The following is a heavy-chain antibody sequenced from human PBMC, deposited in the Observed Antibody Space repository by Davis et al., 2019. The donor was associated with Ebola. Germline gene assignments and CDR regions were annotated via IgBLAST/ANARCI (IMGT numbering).Heavy chain of an antibody. CDR3: ARGGYFDWLDAFDI. Sequence: PGGSLRLSCAASGFTFSSYGMHWVRQAPGKGLEWVAVISYDGSNKYYADSVKGRFTISRDNSKNTLYLQMNSLRAEDTAVYYCARGGYFDWLDAFDIWGQGTLVTVAS. V-gene: IGHV3-30*03. CDR2: ISYDGSNK. J-gene: IGHJ3*02. D-gene: IGHD3-9*01. CDR1: GFTFSSYG.